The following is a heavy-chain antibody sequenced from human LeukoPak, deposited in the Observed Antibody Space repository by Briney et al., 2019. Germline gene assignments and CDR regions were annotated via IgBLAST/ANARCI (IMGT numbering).Heavy chain of an antibody. D-gene: IGHD3-9*01. CDR3: ARATTYDILTGYFDY. V-gene: IGHV3-21*01. Sequence: AGGSLRLSCAASGFTFSSYTMNWVRQAPGKGLEWVSSISSSSSYIYYAESVKGRFTMSRDNAKNSLYLQMNSLRAEDTAVYYCARATTYDILTGYFDYWGQGTLVTVSS. CDR1: GFTFSSYT. CDR2: ISSSSSYI. J-gene: IGHJ4*02.